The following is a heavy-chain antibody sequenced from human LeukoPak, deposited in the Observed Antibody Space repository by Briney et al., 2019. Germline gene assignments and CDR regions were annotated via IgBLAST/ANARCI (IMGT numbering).Heavy chain of an antibody. V-gene: IGHV4-59*01. Sequence: PSETLSLTCTVSGGSINSYYWSWIRQSPGKGLEWIAYIYYSGSTNYNSSLKSRVTVSVDESKNQFSLKLTSVTAADTAMYYCATLFCSRGSCYLDYWGQGTLVTVSS. CDR1: GGSINSYY. CDR3: ATLFCSRGSCYLDY. J-gene: IGHJ4*02. CDR2: IYYSGST. D-gene: IGHD2-15*01.